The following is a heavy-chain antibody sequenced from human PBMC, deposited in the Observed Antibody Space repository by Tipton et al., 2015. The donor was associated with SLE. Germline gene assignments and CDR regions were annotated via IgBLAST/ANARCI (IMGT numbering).Heavy chain of an antibody. J-gene: IGHJ5*02. D-gene: IGHD3-16*01. V-gene: IGHV4-34*01. Sequence: TLSLTCAVYGGSFSGYYWSWIRQPPGKGLEWIGEINHSGSTNYNPSLKSRVTISVDTSQNQFSLKLSSVTAADTAVYYCARVAKGGYRKSQDRLYNWFDPWGKGTLVNVSS. CDR2: INHSGST. CDR1: GGSFSGYY. CDR3: ARVAKGGYRKSQDRLYNWFDP.